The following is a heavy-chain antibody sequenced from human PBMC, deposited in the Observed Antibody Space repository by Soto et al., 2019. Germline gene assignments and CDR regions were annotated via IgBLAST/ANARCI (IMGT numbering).Heavy chain of an antibody. V-gene: IGHV4-30-2*01. CDR3: APSILTGYYYDGMDV. D-gene: IGHD3-9*01. Sequence: SETLSLTCAVSGGSISSGGYSWSWIRQPPGKGLEWIGYIYHSGSTYYNPSLKSRVTISVDRSKNQVSLKLSSVTAADTAVYYRAPSILTGYYYDGMDVWGQGTTVTVSS. J-gene: IGHJ6*02. CDR1: GGSISSGGYS. CDR2: IYHSGST.